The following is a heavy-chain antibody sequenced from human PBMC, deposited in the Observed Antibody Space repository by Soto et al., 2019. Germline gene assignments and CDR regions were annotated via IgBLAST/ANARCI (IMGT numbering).Heavy chain of an antibody. CDR1: GGTFSSYT. CDR2: IIPILGIA. D-gene: IGHD3-22*01. V-gene: IGHV1-69*02. CDR3: ARSSASSGYYFFDY. Sequence: SVKVSCKASGGTFSSYTISWVRQAPGQGLEWMGRIIPILGIANYAQKFQGRVTITADKSTSTAYMELSSLRSEDTAVYYCARSSASSGYYFFDYWGQGTLVTVS. J-gene: IGHJ4*02.